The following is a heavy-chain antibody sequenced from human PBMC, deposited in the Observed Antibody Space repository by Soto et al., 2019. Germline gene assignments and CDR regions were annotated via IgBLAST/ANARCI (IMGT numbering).Heavy chain of an antibody. D-gene: IGHD2-8*01. CDR3: ARERPDALYCTNGVCHPRGAFDI. J-gene: IGHJ3*02. CDR2: ISAYNGNT. CDR1: GYTFTSYG. V-gene: IGHV1-18*01. Sequence: ASVKVSCKASGYTFTSYGISWVRQAPGQGLEWMGWISAYNGNTNYAQKLQGRVTMTTDTSTSTAYMELRSLRSDDTAVYYCARERPDALYCTNGVCHPRGAFDIWGQGKXVTVSS.